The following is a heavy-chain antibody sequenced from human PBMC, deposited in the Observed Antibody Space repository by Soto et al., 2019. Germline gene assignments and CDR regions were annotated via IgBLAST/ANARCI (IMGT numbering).Heavy chain of an antibody. CDR1: GGTFSSYA. V-gene: IGHV1-69*12. CDR2: IIPIFGTA. Sequence: QVQLVQSGAGVKKPGSSVKVSCRASGGTFSSYAISWVRQAPGQGLEWMGGIIPIFGTANYAQKFQGRVTITADESTSTAYMELSSLRSEDTAVYYCARAARPYCGGDCYRDYWGQGTLVTVSS. J-gene: IGHJ4*02. D-gene: IGHD2-21*02. CDR3: ARAARPYCGGDCYRDY.